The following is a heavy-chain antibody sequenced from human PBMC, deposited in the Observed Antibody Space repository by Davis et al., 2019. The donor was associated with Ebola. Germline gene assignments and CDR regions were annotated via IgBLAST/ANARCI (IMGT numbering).Heavy chain of an antibody. CDR3: AKLYYGMDV. CDR1: GFTFSSNA. Sequence: PGGSLRLSCAASGFTFSSNAMSWVRQAPGKGLEWVSAFSGRGGSTYYADSVKGRFTISRDNSKNTLYLQMNSLRAEDTAVYYCAKLYYGMDVWGQGTTVTVSS. J-gene: IGHJ6*02. CDR2: FSGRGGST. V-gene: IGHV3-23*01.